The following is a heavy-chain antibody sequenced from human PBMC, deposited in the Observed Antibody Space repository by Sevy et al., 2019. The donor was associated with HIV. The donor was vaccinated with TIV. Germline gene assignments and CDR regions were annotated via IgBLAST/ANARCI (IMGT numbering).Heavy chain of an antibody. V-gene: IGHV3-30-3*01. CDR2: ISYDGNNK. J-gene: IGHJ3*02. Sequence: GGSLRLSCAASGFTFSSYAMHWVRQAPGKGLEWVAVISYDGNNKYYADSVKGRFTISRDNSKNTLYLQMNSLRAEDTAVYYCARAHRRSSFYAFDIWGQGTMVTVSS. D-gene: IGHD6-19*01. CDR1: GFTFSSYA. CDR3: ARAHRRSSFYAFDI.